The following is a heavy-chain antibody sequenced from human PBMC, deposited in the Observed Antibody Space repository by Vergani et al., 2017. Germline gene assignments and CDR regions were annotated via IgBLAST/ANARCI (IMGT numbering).Heavy chain of an antibody. CDR3: GKDSSYSGFGAFDI. D-gene: IGHD2-15*01. Sequence: EVQLLESGGGLVQPGGSLRLSCAASGFTFSSYAMSWVRQAPGKGLEWVSAISGSGGSTYYADPVKGRFTISRDNSKNTLYLQMNSRRAEDTAVYYCGKDSSYSGFGAFDIWGQGTMVTVSS. V-gene: IGHV3-23*01. J-gene: IGHJ3*02. CDR2: ISGSGGST. CDR1: GFTFSSYA.